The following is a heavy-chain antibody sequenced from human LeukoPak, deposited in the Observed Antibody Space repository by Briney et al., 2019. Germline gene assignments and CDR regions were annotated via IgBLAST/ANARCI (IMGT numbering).Heavy chain of an antibody. CDR2: ISPDGSIG. Sequence: PGGSLRLSCAASGFIFSSYWMHWVRQTPGKGLVWVSHISPDGSIGTYADSVKGRFTISRDNAKNTLYLQMDSLSAEDTAVYYCARDQLLGGQGTLVTVSS. V-gene: IGHV3-74*01. CDR1: GFIFSSYW. D-gene: IGHD1-1*01. J-gene: IGHJ4*02. CDR3: ARDQLL.